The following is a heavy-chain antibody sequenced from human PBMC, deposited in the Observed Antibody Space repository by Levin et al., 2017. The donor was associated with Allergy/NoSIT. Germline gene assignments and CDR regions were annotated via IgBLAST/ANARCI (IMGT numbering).Heavy chain of an antibody. V-gene: IGHV3-7*01. Sequence: GESLKISCAASGFTFSSYWMSWVRQAPGKGLEWVANIKQDGSEKYYVDSVKGRFTISRDNAKNSLYLQMNSLRAEDTAVYYCAREDLLRYEIRKEYYYGMDVWGQGTTVTVSS. D-gene: IGHD2-15*01. CDR3: AREDLLRYEIRKEYYYGMDV. J-gene: IGHJ6*02. CDR2: IKQDGSEK. CDR1: GFTFSSYW.